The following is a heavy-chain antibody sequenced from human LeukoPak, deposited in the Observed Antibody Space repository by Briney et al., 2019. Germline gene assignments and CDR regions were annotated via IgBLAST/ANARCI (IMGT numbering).Heavy chain of an antibody. V-gene: IGHV3-23*01. CDR3: AKLGFDDPPVDY. J-gene: IGHJ4*02. CDR2: ISGSGGGT. D-gene: IGHD2-15*01. CDR1: GFTFSTYG. Sequence: GGSLRLSCAASGFTFSTYGMTWVRRAPGRGLEWVSTISGSGGGTWYTDSVKGRFTNSRDNSKNTLYLQMNSLRAEDSAIYYCAKLGFDDPPVDYWGQGTLVAVSS.